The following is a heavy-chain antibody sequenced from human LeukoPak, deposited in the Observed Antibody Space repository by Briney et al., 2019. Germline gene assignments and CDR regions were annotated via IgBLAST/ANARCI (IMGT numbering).Heavy chain of an antibody. J-gene: IGHJ4*02. CDR1: GFTFTDHP. D-gene: IGHD3/OR15-3a*01. CDR3: ARDDGFSSYSY. CDR2: IGGDGIA. V-gene: IGHV3-69-1*02. Sequence: PGGSLRLSCVASGFTFTDHPMNWVRQAPGKGLEWISYIGGDGIAFYADSVKGRFTASRDNAKNSLYLQMNSLTAEDTAVYYCARDDGFSSYSYWGQGALVTVSS.